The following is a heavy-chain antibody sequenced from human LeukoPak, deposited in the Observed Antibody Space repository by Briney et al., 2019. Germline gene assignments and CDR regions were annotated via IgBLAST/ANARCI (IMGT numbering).Heavy chain of an antibody. J-gene: IGHJ4*02. CDR1: GDSISSYY. CDR3: ARDLDSGSYAH. V-gene: IGHV4-59*01. D-gene: IGHD1-26*01. Sequence: SETLSLTCTVSGDSISSYYWSWIRQPPGKGLEWIGYIHYSGGTGYNPSLKSRVTMSVDTSNNQFSLRLRSVTAADTAVYYCARDLDSGSYAHWGQGALVTVSS. CDR2: IHYSGGT.